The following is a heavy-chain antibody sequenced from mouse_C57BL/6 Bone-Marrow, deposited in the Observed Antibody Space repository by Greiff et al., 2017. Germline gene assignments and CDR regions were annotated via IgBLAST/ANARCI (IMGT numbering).Heavy chain of an antibody. V-gene: IGHV3-6*01. CDR1: GYSITSGYY. CDR3: ARVSVGRGFDY. CDR2: ISYDGSN. J-gene: IGHJ2*01. Sequence: EVQLVESGPGLVKPSQSLSLTCSVTGYSITSGYYWNWIRQFPGNKLEWMGYISYDGSNNYNPSLKNRISITRDTSKNQFFLKLNSVTTEDTATYYCARVSVGRGFDYWGQGTTLTVSS. D-gene: IGHD4-1*01.